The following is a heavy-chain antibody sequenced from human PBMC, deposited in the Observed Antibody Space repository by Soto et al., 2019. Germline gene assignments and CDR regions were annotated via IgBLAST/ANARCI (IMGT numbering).Heavy chain of an antibody. D-gene: IGHD6-13*01. J-gene: IGHJ2*01. Sequence: QVQLQESGPGLVKPSETLSLTCTVSVSGGSVSTGVHYWRWIRQPPGKGLEWIGYIYYSGSTNYTPSLKSRVTISVDTSKNQFSLKLTSVTAADTAVYYCARGYYTSWYWFDRWGRGTLVTVSS. V-gene: IGHV4-61*08. CDR3: ARGYYTSWYWFDR. CDR1: GGSVSTGVHY. CDR2: IYYSGST.